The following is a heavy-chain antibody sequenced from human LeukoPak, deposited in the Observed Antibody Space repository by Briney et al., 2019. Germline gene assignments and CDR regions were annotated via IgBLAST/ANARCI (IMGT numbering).Heavy chain of an antibody. CDR1: GFSFSDYY. CDR2: ISTSGSER. D-gene: IGHD2-21*02. CDR3: ARMVVMTALFDY. V-gene: IGHV3-11*01. J-gene: IGHJ4*02. Sequence: GGSLRLSCEASGFSFSDYYLSWIRQTPGKGLEWLSYISTSGSERLYAESVKGRFTISRDNARNKVYLHIINARAEDTAVYYCARMVVMTALFDYWGQGALVTVSS.